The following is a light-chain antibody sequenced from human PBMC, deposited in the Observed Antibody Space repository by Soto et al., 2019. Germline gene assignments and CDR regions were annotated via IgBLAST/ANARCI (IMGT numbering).Light chain of an antibody. V-gene: IGKV3D-15*01. CDR3: QQYNGYRWT. CDR2: GAS. Sequence: EIVLTQSPAILSVSPGERATLSCRASQSISRSLAWYQQKPGQAPRLLIYGASNRATGIPDRFSGSGSGTDFTLTISSLQPEDFATYYCQQYNGYRWTFGQGTKVDIK. CDR1: QSISRS. J-gene: IGKJ1*01.